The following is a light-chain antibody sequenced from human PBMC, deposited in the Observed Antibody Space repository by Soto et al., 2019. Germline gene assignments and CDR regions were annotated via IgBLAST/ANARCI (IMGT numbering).Light chain of an antibody. CDR1: EGVGDY. CDR3: QQYVTSPAIT. CDR2: GAT. V-gene: IGKV3-20*01. Sequence: ERATLSCWASEGVGDYLAWYQQKPGQAPRLLXXGATKRTSGTPDRFSGTGSETAFTLAISRLEPGDFAVYYCQQYVTSPAITFGQGTRLEIK. J-gene: IGKJ5*01.